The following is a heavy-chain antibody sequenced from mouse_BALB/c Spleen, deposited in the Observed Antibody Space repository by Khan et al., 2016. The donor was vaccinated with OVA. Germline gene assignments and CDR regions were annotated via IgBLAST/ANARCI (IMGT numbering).Heavy chain of an antibody. CDR3: VSDGAYYRNDGLFAY. CDR2: INPSNGYT. Sequence: VQLQESGAELARPGTSMKMSCKASGYTFTSYTIHWIKQRPGQGLEWIGYINPSNGYTNYTQKFKDQVTLTADKSSTTAYMQLSSLTSDESAVNNCVSDGAYYRNDGLFAYWGKGTLVTVSA. D-gene: IGHD2-14*01. V-gene: IGHV1-4*01. CDR1: GYTFTSYT. J-gene: IGHJ3*01.